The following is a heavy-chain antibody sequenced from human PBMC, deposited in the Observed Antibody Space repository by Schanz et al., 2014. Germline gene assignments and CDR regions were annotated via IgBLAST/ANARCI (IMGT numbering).Heavy chain of an antibody. J-gene: IGHJ4*02. CDR2: ISSSSSTR. V-gene: IGHV3-48*01. D-gene: IGHD1-1*01. Sequence: EVQLVESGGGLVKPGGSLRLSCGVSGFTASSHSMNWVRQAPGKGLEWVSYISSSSSTRYYADSVKGRFTISRDNAKNSLYLEMNSLRAEDTALYYCARDRRNADLDYWGQGTLVIVSS. CDR1: GFTASSHS. CDR3: ARDRRNADLDY.